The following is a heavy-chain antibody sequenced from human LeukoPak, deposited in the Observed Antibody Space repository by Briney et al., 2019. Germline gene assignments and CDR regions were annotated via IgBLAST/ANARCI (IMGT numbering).Heavy chain of an antibody. D-gene: IGHD5-18*01. CDR3: ARTGGPQLWLT. Sequence: PGGSLRLSCAVSGFPFSTFWMSWVRQAPGKGLEWVANINQDGSEKYYVDSVKGRFTISRDNAKNSLYLQMNSLRAEDTAVYYCARTGGPQLWLTWGRGTLVTVSS. CDR1: GFPFSTFW. CDR2: INQDGSEK. V-gene: IGHV3-7*01. J-gene: IGHJ5*02.